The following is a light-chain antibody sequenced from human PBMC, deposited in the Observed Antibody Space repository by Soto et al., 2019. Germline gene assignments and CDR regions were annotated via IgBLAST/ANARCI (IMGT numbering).Light chain of an antibody. V-gene: IGLV2-14*01. Sequence: QSVLTQPASVSGSPGQSITISCTGTSSDVGGYIYVSWYQQHPGKAPKLMIYDVTDRPSGVSNRFSGSKSGNTASLTISGLQAEDYADYYCRSYTSSGTLVFGTGTKVTVL. CDR2: DVT. J-gene: IGLJ1*01. CDR1: SSDVGGYIY. CDR3: RSYTSSGTLV.